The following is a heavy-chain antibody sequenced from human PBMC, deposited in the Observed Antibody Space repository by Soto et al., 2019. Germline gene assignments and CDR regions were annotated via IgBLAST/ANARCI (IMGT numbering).Heavy chain of an antibody. D-gene: IGHD3-10*01. CDR3: ARHGLIYYMEV. J-gene: IGHJ6*03. CDR1: GGSISGYY. Sequence: PSETLSLTCTVSGGSISGYYWSWIRQPPGKGLEWIGYIYYSGSTNYNPSLKSRVTISVDTSKNQFSLKLSSVTAADTAVYYCARHGLIYYMEVWGKGTTVTVSS. CDR2: IYYSGST. V-gene: IGHV4-59*08.